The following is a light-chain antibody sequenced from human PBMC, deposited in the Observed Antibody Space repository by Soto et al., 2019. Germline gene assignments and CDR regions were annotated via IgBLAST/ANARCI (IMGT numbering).Light chain of an antibody. CDR2: GAS. Sequence: IVMTQSPATLAVSPGETATHSCRSSQSVSDGLAWYQQKPGQAPRLLIYGASTRATGVPARFSGSGSGTEFTLTINSLQSEDFAVYYCQQYKIRPPVTFGQGTRLEIE. J-gene: IGKJ5*01. CDR3: QQYKIRPPVT. CDR1: QSVSDG. V-gene: IGKV3-15*01.